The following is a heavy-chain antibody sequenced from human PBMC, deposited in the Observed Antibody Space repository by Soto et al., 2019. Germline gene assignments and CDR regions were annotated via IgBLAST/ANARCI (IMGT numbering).Heavy chain of an antibody. CDR2: INHSGGT. D-gene: IGHD3-3*02. J-gene: IGHJ6*02. Sequence: QVQLQQCGAGLLKPSETLSLTCAVYGGSFRGYYWTWIRQAPGKELAWIGEINHSGGTNYNSSLKSRVTIAVGTSKNQFSHILYSVNAADTAVYYGARDGQYYHCWICYQHAGPYGMDVWGQGTTVTVSS. CDR1: GGSFRGYY. CDR3: ARDGQYYHCWICYQHAGPYGMDV. V-gene: IGHV4-34*02.